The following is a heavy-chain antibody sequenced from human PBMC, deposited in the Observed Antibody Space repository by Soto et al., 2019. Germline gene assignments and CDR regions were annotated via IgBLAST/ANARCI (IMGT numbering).Heavy chain of an antibody. Sequence: QMQLVESGGGVVQPGRSLRLSCAASGFTFSNYAMHWVRQAPGKGLEWVAVMSYDGSNKYYADSVKGRFTISRDNSKNTLYLQMNSLRTEDTAVYYCARLAYESWGQGTLVTVSS. CDR1: GFTFSNYA. CDR3: ARLAYES. J-gene: IGHJ5*02. D-gene: IGHD3-22*01. CDR2: MSYDGSNK. V-gene: IGHV3-30-3*01.